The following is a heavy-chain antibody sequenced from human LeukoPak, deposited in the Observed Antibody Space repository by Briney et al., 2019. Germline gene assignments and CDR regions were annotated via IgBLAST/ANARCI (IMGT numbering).Heavy chain of an antibody. D-gene: IGHD6-19*01. V-gene: IGHV4-59*08. CDR1: GGSISSYY. J-gene: IGHJ3*02. Sequence: SETLSLPCTVSGGSISSYYWSWIRQPPGKGLEWIGYIYYSGSTNYNPSLKSRVTISVDTSKNQFSLKLSSVTAADTAVYYCAKGKGYSSGWGAFDIWGQGTMVTVSS. CDR2: IYYSGST. CDR3: AKGKGYSSGWGAFDI.